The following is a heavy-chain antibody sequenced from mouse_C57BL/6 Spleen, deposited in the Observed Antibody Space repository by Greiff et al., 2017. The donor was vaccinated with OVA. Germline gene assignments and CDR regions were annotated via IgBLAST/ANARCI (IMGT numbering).Heavy chain of an antibody. CDR3: ARGGINTVVDAMAY. V-gene: IGHV1-61*01. J-gene: IGHJ4*01. CDR2: IYPSDSET. D-gene: IGHD1-1*01. CDR1: GYTFTSYW. Sequence: QVQLQQSGAELVRPGSSVKLSCKASGYTFTSYWMDWVKQRPGQGLEWIGNIYPSDSETHYNQKFKDKATLTVDKSSSTAYMQLRRLTSEDSAVYYSARGGINTVVDAMAYWGQGTSVTVSA.